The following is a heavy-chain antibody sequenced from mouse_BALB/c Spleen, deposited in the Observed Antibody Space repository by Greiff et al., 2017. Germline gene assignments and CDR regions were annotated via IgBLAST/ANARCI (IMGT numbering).Heavy chain of an antibody. CDR2: IYPGSGST. D-gene: IGHD2-3*01. Sequence: LKQPGSELVRPGASVKLSCKASGYTFTSYWMHWVKQRPGQGLEWIGNIYPGSGSTNYDEKFKSKATLTVDTSSSTAYMQLSSLTSEDSAVYYCTTDGYYVNYWGQGTTLTVSS. J-gene: IGHJ2*01. CDR3: TTDGYYVNY. V-gene: IGHV1S22*01. CDR1: GYTFTSYW.